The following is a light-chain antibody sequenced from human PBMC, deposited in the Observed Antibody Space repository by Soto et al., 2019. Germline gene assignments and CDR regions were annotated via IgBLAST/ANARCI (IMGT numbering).Light chain of an antibody. CDR3: GTWDSSLSSVV. J-gene: IGLJ2*01. CDR2: DVN. CDR1: SSDVGGYNY. Sequence: QSVLTQPHSVSGSPGQSVAISCSGTSSDVGGYNYVSWYQQHPGKAPKLIIFDVNKRPSGVPDRFSGSKSGSTASLTISGLQAEDEADYYCGTWDSSLSSVVFGGGTKVTV. V-gene: IGLV2-11*01.